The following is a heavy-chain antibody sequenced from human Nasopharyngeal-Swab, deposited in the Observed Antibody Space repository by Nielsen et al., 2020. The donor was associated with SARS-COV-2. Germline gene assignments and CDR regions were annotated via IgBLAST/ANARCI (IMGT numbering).Heavy chain of an antibody. CDR1: RYTLTSYG. J-gene: IGHJ4*02. V-gene: IGHV1-18*01. CDR2: ISAYNANT. Sequence: ASLKVSCKAFRYTLTSYGISWVRQAPGQGLEWMGWISAYNANTKNAQKLQGRVTMTTDTSTNTAYMELRSLRSDDTAVYYCARDDRITSGSLFDYWGQGTLVTVSS. D-gene: IGHD6-19*01. CDR3: ARDDRITSGSLFDY.